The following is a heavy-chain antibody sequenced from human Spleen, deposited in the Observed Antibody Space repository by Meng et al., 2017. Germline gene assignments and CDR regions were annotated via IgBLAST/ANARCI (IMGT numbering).Heavy chain of an antibody. V-gene: IGHV3-7*01. D-gene: IGHD6-13*01. CDR3: ARLVLQNSSSWFYYYYYGMDV. Sequence: GGSLRLSCAASGFTFSTKWMSWVRQAPGKGLEWVANIKQDGSEKYYVDSVKGRFTISRDNAKNSLYLQMNSLRAEDTAVYYCARLVLQNSSSWFYYYYYGMDVWGQGTTVTVSS. J-gene: IGHJ6*02. CDR1: GFTFSTKW. CDR2: IKQDGSEK.